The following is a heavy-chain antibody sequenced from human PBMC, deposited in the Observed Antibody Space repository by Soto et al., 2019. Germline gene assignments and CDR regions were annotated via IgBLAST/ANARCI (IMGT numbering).Heavy chain of an antibody. CDR3: AHRRGDLLTGHYYFDY. D-gene: IGHD3-9*01. CDR2: ISTSSSYT. Sequence: GGSLRLSCAASGFIFSDYYVSWIRQAPGKGLEWISYISTSSSYTNYADSVKGRFTISRDNTDNSLYLQMDNLRAEDTAVYYCAHRRGDLLTGHYYFDYWGQGTLVTVSS. CDR1: GFIFSDYY. V-gene: IGHV3-11*03. J-gene: IGHJ4*02.